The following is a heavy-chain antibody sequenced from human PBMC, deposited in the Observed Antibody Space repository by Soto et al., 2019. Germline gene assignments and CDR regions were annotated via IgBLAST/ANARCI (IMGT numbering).Heavy chain of an antibody. V-gene: IGHV4-31*03. CDR2: ISYSGST. CDR1: GGSISSVGYY. D-gene: IGHD5-18*01. Sequence: QGQLQQSGPGLVKPSQTLSLTCTVSGGSISSVGYYWNWVRQPPGKGLEWIGSISYSGSTYYNPSIRSRVIISVDTSKNQFSLKLSSVTAADTAVYYCAREDKSYGYDSWGQGTLVTVSS. J-gene: IGHJ4*02. CDR3: AREDKSYGYDS.